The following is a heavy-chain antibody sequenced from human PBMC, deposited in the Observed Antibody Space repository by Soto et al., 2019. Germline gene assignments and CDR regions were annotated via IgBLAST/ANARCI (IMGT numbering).Heavy chain of an antibody. D-gene: IGHD6-6*01. J-gene: IGHJ6*02. CDR2: IYYTGST. Sequence: PSETLSLACTVSGGSISSSYWSWIRQPPGKGLEWIGYIYYTGSTNYNPSLKSRVTISVDTSKNQFSLKLSSVTAADTAVYYCASASSSFYYNDYFGMDVWGQGTTVTVSS. CDR1: GGSISSSY. CDR3: ASASSSFYYNDYFGMDV. V-gene: IGHV4-59*01.